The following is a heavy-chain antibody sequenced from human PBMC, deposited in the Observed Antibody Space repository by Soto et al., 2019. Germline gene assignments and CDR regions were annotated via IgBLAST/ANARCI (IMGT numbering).Heavy chain of an antibody. CDR2: INHSGST. D-gene: IGHD2-2*01. J-gene: IGHJ6*02. CDR1: GGSFSGYY. V-gene: IGHV4-34*01. CDR3: ARGGVVVVPAAVKVFYYYYGMDV. Sequence: SETLSLTCAVYGGSFSGYYWSWIRQPPGKGLEWIGEINHSGSTNYNPSLKSRVTISVDTSKNQFSLKLSSVTAADTAVYYCARGGVVVVPAAVKVFYYYYGMDVWGQGTTVTVSS.